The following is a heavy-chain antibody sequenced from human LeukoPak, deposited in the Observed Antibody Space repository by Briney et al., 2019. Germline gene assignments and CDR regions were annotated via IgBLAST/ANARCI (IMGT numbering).Heavy chain of an antibody. J-gene: IGHJ4*02. D-gene: IGHD2-15*01. Sequence: GASVTVSCTASGYTFTSYAMHWVRQAPGQRLEWMGWINAGNGNTKYSQKFQGRVTITRDTSASTAYMELSSLRSEDTAVYYCARDRGGSIPATYYFDYWGQGTLVTVSS. CDR2: INAGNGNT. CDR1: GYTFTSYA. CDR3: ARDRGGSIPATYYFDY. V-gene: IGHV1-3*01.